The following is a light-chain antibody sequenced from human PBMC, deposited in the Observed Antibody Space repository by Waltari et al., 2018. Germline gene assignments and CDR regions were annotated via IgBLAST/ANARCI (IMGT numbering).Light chain of an antibody. V-gene: IGKV1-17*01. CDR3: LQHNSYPLA. Sequence: DIQLTQSPSSLSASVGARVPITCRASQDIKKDLAWYQQRPGRAPQRLIFRASNLHNGVPSRFSGSGSGTEFTLTISSLEFEDFGTYYCLQHNSYPLAFGPGTTVHI. CDR2: RAS. CDR1: QDIKKD. J-gene: IGKJ3*01.